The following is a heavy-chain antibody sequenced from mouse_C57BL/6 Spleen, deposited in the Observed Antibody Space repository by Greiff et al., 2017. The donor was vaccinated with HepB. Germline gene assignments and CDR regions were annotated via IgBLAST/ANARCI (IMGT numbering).Heavy chain of an antibody. V-gene: IGHV6-3*01. J-gene: IGHJ3*01. CDR3: TGVYYYGSGFAY. CDR2: IRLKSDNYAT. CDR1: GFTFSNYW. D-gene: IGHD1-1*01. Sequence: EVKLQESGGGLVQPGGSMKLSCVASGFTFSNYWMNWVRQSPEKGLEWVAQIRLKSDNYATHYAESVKVRFTISRDDSKSSVYLQMNNLRAEDTGIYYCTGVYYYGSGFAYWGQGTLVTVSA.